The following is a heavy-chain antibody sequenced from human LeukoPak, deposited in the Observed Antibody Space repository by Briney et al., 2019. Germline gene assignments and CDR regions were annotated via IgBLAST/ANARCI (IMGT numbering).Heavy chain of an antibody. V-gene: IGHV3-21*04. J-gene: IGHJ6*02. Sequence: GGSLRLSCAASGFTFSSYSMNWVRQAPGKGLEWVSSISSSSSYIYYADSVKGRFTISRDNAKNSLYLQMNSLRAEDTAVYYCARDGKKWGVAATRVYGMDVWGQGATVTVSS. CDR1: GFTFSSYS. CDR3: ARDGKKWGVAATRVYGMDV. CDR2: ISSSSSYI. D-gene: IGHD2-15*01.